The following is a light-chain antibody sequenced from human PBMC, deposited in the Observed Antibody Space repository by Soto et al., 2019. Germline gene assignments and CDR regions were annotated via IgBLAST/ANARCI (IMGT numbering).Light chain of an antibody. Sequence: EIVLAQSPGTLSLSPGERATLSCRASQSVTNSFLAWYQQKPGQAPRLLIYGASRRATGIPARFSGSESGADFTLTISSLQSEDFAVYYCQQYNNWPRTFGQGTKVDIK. CDR1: QSVTNS. CDR3: QQYNNWPRT. J-gene: IGKJ1*01. CDR2: GAS. V-gene: IGKV3-15*01.